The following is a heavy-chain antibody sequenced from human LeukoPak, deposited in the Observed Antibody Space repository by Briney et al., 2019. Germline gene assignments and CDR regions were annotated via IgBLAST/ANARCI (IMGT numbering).Heavy chain of an antibody. Sequence: SETLSLTCSVSGGFNTHYYWSWIRQPPGKGLEWIWYFYHSGSTNYNPSLKSRVTISVDTSKNHFSLKLSSVTAADTAVYYCARGQWLPVFDFWGQGTLVTVSS. CDR1: GGFNTHYY. V-gene: IGHV4-59*01. CDR3: ARGQWLPVFDF. D-gene: IGHD3-22*01. CDR2: FYHSGST. J-gene: IGHJ4*02.